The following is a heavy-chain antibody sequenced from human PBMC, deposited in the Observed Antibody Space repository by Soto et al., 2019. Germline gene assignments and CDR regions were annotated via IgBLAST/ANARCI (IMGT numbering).Heavy chain of an antibody. J-gene: IGHJ3*01. CDR3: EGRDDPFHV. V-gene: IGHV3-33*01. CDR1: GFTFSNYG. CDR2: IWHDGSQK. Sequence: QVQLVESGGGVVQPGTSLRLSCVATGFTFSNYGIHWVRQAPGRGLEWVAVIWHDGSQKYLADPVRGRFTISRDNSKNTVYLQMNSLRAEDTAVYYCEGRDDPFHVWGQGTMVTVSS.